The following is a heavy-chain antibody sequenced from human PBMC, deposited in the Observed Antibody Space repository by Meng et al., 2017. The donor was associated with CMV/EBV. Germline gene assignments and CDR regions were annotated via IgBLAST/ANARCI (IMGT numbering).Heavy chain of an antibody. D-gene: IGHD1-26*01. J-gene: IGHJ5*02. CDR1: GYTFTGYY. CDR3: ARSPGAITNWFDP. CDR2: INPNSGGT. V-gene: IGHV1-2*02. Sequence: ASVKVSCKASGYTFTGYYMHWVRQAPGQGLEWMGWINPNSGGTNYAQKFQGRVTMTRDTSISTAYTELSRLRSDDTAVYYCARSPGAITNWFDPWGQGTLVTVSS.